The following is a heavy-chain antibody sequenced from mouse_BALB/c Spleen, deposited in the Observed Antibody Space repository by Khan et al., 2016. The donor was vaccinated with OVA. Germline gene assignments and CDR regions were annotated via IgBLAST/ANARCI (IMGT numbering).Heavy chain of an antibody. D-gene: IGHD3-2*02. CDR3: AREEALYYFDY. J-gene: IGHJ2*01. CDR1: GYIFTSYW. V-gene: IGHV1S132*01. CDR2: IYPGTDNT. Sequence: HVQLQQSGAELVRPGASVKLSCKTSGYIFTSYWIHWVKQWSGQGLEWIARIYPGTDNTYYNEKLKDKATLTADKSSSTAYMQLSSLKSEDSAVYFCAREEALYYFDYWGQGTTLTVSS.